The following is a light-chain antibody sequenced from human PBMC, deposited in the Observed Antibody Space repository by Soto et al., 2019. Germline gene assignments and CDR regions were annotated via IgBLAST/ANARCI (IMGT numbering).Light chain of an antibody. CDR3: QQRDIWPPLT. Sequence: VLTQSPATLSLSPGERATLFCKASQSVGIYMGWFQQKPGQAPRVLIYDATNRAGGVPARFSGSGSGTDFTLTISSLEAEDSAVYYCQQRDIWPPLTFGGGTKLGIK. CDR2: DAT. J-gene: IGKJ4*01. CDR1: QSVGIY. V-gene: IGKV3-11*01.